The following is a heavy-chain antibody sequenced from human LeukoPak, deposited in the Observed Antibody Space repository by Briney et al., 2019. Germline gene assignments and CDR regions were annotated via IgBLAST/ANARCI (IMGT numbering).Heavy chain of an antibody. CDR2: IKSKTDGGTT. Sequence: GGSLRLSCAASGFTFSNAWMSWVRQAPGKGLEWVGRIKSKTDGGTTDYAVPVKGRFTISRDDSKNTLYLQMNSLKTEDTAVYYCTTPSRRAPADLGYWGQGTLVTVSS. CDR1: GFTFSNAW. CDR3: TTPSRRAPADLGY. J-gene: IGHJ4*02. V-gene: IGHV3-15*01.